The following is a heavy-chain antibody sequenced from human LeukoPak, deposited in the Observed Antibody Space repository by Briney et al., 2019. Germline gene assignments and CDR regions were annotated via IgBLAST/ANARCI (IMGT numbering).Heavy chain of an antibody. CDR1: GFTVSSDF. CDR3: ANRGY. V-gene: IGHV3-66*01. J-gene: IGHJ4*02. Sequence: SGGSLRLSCAASGFTVSSDFMSWVRQAPGKGLEWVSKIDGGSSTNYADSVKGRFTVSRDNSKNTVYLQMNSLRVEDTAMYYWANRGYWGQGTLVTAST. CDR2: IDGGSST.